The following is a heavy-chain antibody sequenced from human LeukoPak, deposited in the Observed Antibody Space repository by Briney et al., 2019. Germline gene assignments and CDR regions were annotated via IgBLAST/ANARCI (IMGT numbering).Heavy chain of an antibody. J-gene: IGHJ4*02. V-gene: IGHV4-59*08. Sequence: SETLSLTCTVSGGSISGFYWSWIRQPPGKGLQYIGYIYYSGSTNYNPSLKSRLTISVDTSKNQFSLRLRSVTAADTAVYYCARHYYSSSDYFYFDYWGPGTLVTVSS. CDR1: GGSISGFY. CDR2: IYYSGST. D-gene: IGHD3-22*01. CDR3: ARHYYSSSDYFYFDY.